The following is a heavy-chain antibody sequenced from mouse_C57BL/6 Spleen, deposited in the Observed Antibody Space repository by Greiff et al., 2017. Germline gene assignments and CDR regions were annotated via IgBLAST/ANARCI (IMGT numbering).Heavy chain of an antibody. CDR3: ARDHTNWYFDV. CDR1: GFTFSSYA. V-gene: IGHV5-4*01. J-gene: IGHJ1*03. D-gene: IGHD2-12*01. CDR2: ISDGGSYT. Sequence: EVQGVESGGGLVKPGGSLKLSCAASGFTFSSYAMSWVRQTPEKRLEWVATISDGGSYTYYPDNVKGRFTISRDNAKNNPYLQRSHLTSEDTAMYYSARDHTNWYFDVWGTGSTVTVSS.